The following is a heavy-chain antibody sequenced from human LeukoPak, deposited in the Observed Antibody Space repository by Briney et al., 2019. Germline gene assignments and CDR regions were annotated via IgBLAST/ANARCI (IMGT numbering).Heavy chain of an antibody. CDR1: GGSFSGYY. V-gene: IGHV4-34*01. Sequence: SETLSLTCAVYGGSFSGYYWSWIRQPPGKGLEWIGEINHSGSTNYNPSLKSRVTISVDTSKNQFSLKLSSVTAADTAVYYCARRYYYYYGMDVWGQGTTVTVSS. J-gene: IGHJ6*02. CDR3: ARRYYYYYGMDV. CDR2: INHSGST.